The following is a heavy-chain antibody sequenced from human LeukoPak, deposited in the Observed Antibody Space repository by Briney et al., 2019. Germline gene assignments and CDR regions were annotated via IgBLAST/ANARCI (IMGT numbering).Heavy chain of an antibody. CDR3: AKGGIAASDFDY. CDR2: ISYDGSNK. J-gene: IGHJ4*02. V-gene: IGHV3-30-3*01. CDR1: GFTFNDYA. Sequence: GGSLRLSCAASGFTFNDYAIHWVRQAPGKGLEWVAVISYDGSNKFYTDSVKGRFTISRDNSKNTLYLQMNSLRAEDTAVYYCAKGGIAASDFDYWGQGTLVTVSS. D-gene: IGHD6-13*01.